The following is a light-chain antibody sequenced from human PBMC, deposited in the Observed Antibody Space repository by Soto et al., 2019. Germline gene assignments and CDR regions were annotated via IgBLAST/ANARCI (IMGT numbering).Light chain of an antibody. CDR1: SSGVGGYNY. Sequence: QSALTQPASVSGSPGQSITISCTRTSSGVGGYNYVSWYQQHPGKAPKLMIYEVSNRPSGVSNRFSGSKSGNTASLTISGLQAEDEADYYCSSYTRSILLFGGGTKLTVL. CDR2: EVS. J-gene: IGLJ2*01. CDR3: SSYTRSILL. V-gene: IGLV2-14*01.